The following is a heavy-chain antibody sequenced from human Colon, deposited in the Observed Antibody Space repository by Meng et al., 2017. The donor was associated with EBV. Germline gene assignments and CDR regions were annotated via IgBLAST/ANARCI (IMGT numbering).Heavy chain of an antibody. D-gene: IGHD3-10*01. CDR1: GDSVATGRYY. J-gene: IGHJ5*02. CDR3: ARVSGRSFDP. CDR2: IYYIGGT. Sequence: QVQLQGSGPDLVKPSETLSLTCTVSGDSVATGRYYWSWIRQPPGKGLEWIAYIYYIGGTNYNPSLKSRLTISLDTSKNQFSLSLRSVTAADTAVYYCARVSGRSFDPWGQGTLVTVSS. V-gene: IGHV4-61*01.